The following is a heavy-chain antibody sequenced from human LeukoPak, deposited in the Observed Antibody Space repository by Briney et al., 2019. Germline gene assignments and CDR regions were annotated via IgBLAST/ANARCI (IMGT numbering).Heavy chain of an antibody. J-gene: IGHJ6*03. CDR3: ARNEPYYDILTGYYRRGLGHMDV. CDR1: GFTFSSYE. CDR2: ISSSGSTV. D-gene: IGHD3-9*01. Sequence: GGSLRLSCAASGFTFSSYEMNWVRQAPGKGLEWVSYISSSGSTVYYADSVKGRFTISRDNAKNSVYLQMNSLRAEDTAVYYCARNEPYYDILTGYYRRGLGHMDVWGKGTTVTVSS. V-gene: IGHV3-48*03.